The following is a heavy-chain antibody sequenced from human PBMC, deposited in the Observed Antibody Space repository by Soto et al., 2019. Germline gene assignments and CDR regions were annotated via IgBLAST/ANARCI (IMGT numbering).Heavy chain of an antibody. CDR2: ISGSGSDI. CDR1: GFTFSDLY. Sequence: QVQLVESGGGLVKPGGSLRLSCAASGFTFSDLYMTWIRQAPGKGLEWLSYISGSGSDISYADSVKGRFTVSRDNAKNSMSLYMTSLRAEDTPIYYCARTARMPDSWGQGTLVTVSS. J-gene: IGHJ4*02. CDR3: ARTARMPDS. D-gene: IGHD2-2*01. V-gene: IGHV3-11*01.